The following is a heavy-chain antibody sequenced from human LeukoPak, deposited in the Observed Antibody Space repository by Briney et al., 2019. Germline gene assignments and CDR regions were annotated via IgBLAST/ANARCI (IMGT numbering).Heavy chain of an antibody. CDR3: ARDTSGSGNFYEY. CDR2: ISSDESST. V-gene: IGHV3-74*01. J-gene: IGHJ4*02. CDR1: GFTFSSYW. Sequence: PGGSLRLSCAASGFTFSSYWMHWVRQVPGKGLVWVSRISSDESSTTYADSVKGRFTISRDNAKNTLYLQMNSLRAEDTAVYYCARDTSGSGNFYEYWGQGTLVMVSS. D-gene: IGHD3-10*01.